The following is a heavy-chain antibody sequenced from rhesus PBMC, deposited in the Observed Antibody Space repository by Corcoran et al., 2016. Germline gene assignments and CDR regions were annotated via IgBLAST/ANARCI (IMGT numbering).Heavy chain of an antibody. CDR3: AKEGSKYSGSSIEY. V-gene: IGHV4-122*02. J-gene: IGHJ4*01. Sequence: QVQLQESGPGLVKPSETLSLTCSVSGYACSSGYYRCWIRPPPGKGLEWIGYITYSGSTSYNPSLKSRVTISTDTSKNQFSLKLSSVTAADTAVYYCAKEGSKYSGSSIEYWGQGVLVTVSS. D-gene: IGHD6-25*01. CDR1: GYACSSGYYR. CDR2: ITYSGST.